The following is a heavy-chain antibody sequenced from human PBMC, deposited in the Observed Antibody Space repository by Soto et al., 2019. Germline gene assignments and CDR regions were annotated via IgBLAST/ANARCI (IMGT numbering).Heavy chain of an antibody. CDR2: IYYRGNT. D-gene: IGHD1-26*01. V-gene: IGHV4-39*01. J-gene: IGHJ4*02. CDR1: GGSISSSSYY. Sequence: QLQLQESGPGLVKPSETLSLTCTVSGGSISSSSYYWGWIRQPPGKGLEWIGNIYYRGNTYYNPPLKSRVTISVDTSKNQFSLKLSSVTAADTAVYYCARRGRDDQPFDYWGQGTLVTVSS. CDR3: ARRGRDDQPFDY.